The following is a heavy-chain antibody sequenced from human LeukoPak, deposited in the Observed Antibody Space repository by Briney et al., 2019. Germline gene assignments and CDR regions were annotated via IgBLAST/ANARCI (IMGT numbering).Heavy chain of an antibody. J-gene: IGHJ5*02. D-gene: IGHD6-13*01. V-gene: IGHV4-34*01. CDR1: GGSFSGHY. Sequence: SETLSLTCAVYGGSFSGHYWSWIRQSPGKGLEWIGETYHSGSTNHNPSLKSRVTISVDTSKNQLSLKLRSVTAADTAVYYCARKEGGQLVNTRRWFDPWGQGTLVTVSS. CDR2: TYHSGST. CDR3: ARKEGGQLVNTRRWFDP.